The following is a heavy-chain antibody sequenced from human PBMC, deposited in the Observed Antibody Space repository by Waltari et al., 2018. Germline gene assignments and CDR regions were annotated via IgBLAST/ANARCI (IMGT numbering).Heavy chain of an antibody. CDR2: VNPNSGAT. CDR1: GYTLTNYE. Sequence: QVQLVQSGAEVLKPGASVNVSCQASGYTLTNYEINWGRQAAGQGLEWMGWVNPNSGATAYAQKFQGRITMTWDTSISTAYMELSNLRSDDTAVLYCARGRDVFANFDYNWFDPWGQGTLVTVSS. V-gene: IGHV1-8*02. J-gene: IGHJ5*02. CDR3: ARGRDVFANFDYNWFDP. D-gene: IGHD2-21*01.